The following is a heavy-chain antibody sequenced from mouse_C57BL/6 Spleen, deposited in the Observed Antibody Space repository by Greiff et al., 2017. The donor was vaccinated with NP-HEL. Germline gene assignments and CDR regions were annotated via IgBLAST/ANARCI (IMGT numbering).Heavy chain of an antibody. J-gene: IGHJ2*01. Sequence: VQLQQSGAELVRPGASVTLSCKASGYTFTDYEMHWVKQTPVHGLEWIGAIDPEPGGTAYNQKFKGKAILTADKSSSTAYMELRSLTSEDSAVYYCTRDGFQPHWGQGTTLTVSS. D-gene: IGHD2-3*01. CDR2: IDPEPGGT. CDR1: GYTFTDYE. CDR3: TRDGFQPH. V-gene: IGHV1-15*01.